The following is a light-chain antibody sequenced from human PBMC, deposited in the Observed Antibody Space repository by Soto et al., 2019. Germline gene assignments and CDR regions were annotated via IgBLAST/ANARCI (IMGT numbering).Light chain of an antibody. CDR1: QSIISY. CDR3: QQSDSTPT. Sequence: DIQMTQSPSSLSASVGDRVTITCRASQSIISYLNWYQQKPGKAPKLLIYTASSLQSGVPSRFSGSGSGTDFTLTISSLQPEDFATYYCQQSDSTPTFGGGTKVEIK. V-gene: IGKV1-39*01. CDR2: TAS. J-gene: IGKJ4*01.